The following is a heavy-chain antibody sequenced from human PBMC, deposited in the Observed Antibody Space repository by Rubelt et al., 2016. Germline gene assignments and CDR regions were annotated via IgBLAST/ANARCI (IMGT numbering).Heavy chain of an antibody. D-gene: IGHD2-8*01. Sequence: QVQLQQWGAGLLKPSETLSLTCTVSGGSISSSSYYWSWIRQPPGKGLEWIGEINHSGSTNYNPFLKSRVTISVDTSKSQFSLKLSSVTAADTAVYYCARGLNGAFDYWGQGTLVTVSS. J-gene: IGHJ4*02. CDR2: INHSGST. V-gene: IGHV4-34*01. CDR3: ARGLNGAFDY. CDR1: GGSISSSSYY.